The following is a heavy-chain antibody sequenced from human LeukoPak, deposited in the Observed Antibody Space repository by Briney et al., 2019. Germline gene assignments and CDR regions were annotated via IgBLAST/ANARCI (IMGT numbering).Heavy chain of an antibody. Sequence: PGRSLRLSCAACGFTFSSYAMHWVRQAPGKGLEWVAVISYDGSNKYYADSVKGRFTISRDNSKNTLYLQMNSLRAEDTAVYYCARGYSLFDYWGQGTLVTVSS. CDR2: ISYDGSNK. D-gene: IGHD2-21*01. J-gene: IGHJ4*02. CDR3: ARGYSLFDY. V-gene: IGHV3-30*01. CDR1: GFTFSSYA.